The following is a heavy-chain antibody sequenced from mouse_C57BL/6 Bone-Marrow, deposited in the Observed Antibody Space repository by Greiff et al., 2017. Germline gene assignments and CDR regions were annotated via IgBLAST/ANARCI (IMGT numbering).Heavy chain of an antibody. J-gene: IGHJ2*01. V-gene: IGHV14-4*01. Sequence: VQLKESGAELVRPGASVKLSCTASGFNITDDYMHWVKQRPEQGLEWIGWIDPENGDTEYASKFQGKATITADTSSNTAYLQLSSLTSADAAVYYCTRVVHYWGQGTTLTVSS. D-gene: IGHD1-1*01. CDR2: IDPENGDT. CDR1: GFNITDDY. CDR3: TRVVHY.